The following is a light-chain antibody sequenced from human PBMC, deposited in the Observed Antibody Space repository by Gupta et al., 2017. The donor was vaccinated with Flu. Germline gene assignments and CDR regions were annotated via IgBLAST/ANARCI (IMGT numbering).Light chain of an antibody. CDR3: QVWDSSSDHVV. Sequence: SYVLTQPPSVSVAPGQTARITCGGNNIGSKSVHWYQQKPGQAPVLVVYDDSDRPPGIPERFSGANSGNTATLTSSRVEAGDEADYYGQVWDSSSDHVVFGGGTKLTVL. V-gene: IGLV3-21*02. CDR2: DDS. CDR1: NIGSKS. J-gene: IGLJ2*01.